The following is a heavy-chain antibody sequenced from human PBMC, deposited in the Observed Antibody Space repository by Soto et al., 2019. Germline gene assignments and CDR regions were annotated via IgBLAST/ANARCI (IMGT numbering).Heavy chain of an antibody. CDR2: IRSKAYGGTT. D-gene: IGHD6-13*01. CDR1: GFTFGDYA. V-gene: IGHV3-49*04. J-gene: IGHJ6*02. CDR3: TRWSAAAIYYYYYGMDV. Sequence: GGPLRLSCTASGFTFGDYAMSWVRQAPGKGLEWVGFIRSKAYGGTTEYAASVKGRFTISRDDSKSIAYLQMNSLKTEDTAVYYCTRWSAAAIYYYYYGMDVWGQGTTVTVSS.